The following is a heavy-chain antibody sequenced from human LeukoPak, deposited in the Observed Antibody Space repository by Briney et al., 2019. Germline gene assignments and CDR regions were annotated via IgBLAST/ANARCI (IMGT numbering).Heavy chain of an antibody. D-gene: IGHD3-10*02. CDR3: AELGITMIGGV. J-gene: IGHJ6*04. Sequence: GGSLRLSSTASGFAVSNNYMSWVRQAPGKGLEWVSLIYNAVTYADTVKGRFTISRDNAKNSLYLQMNSLRAEDTAVYYCAELGITMIGGVWGKGTTVTISS. CDR2: IYNAVT. V-gene: IGHV3-53*01. CDR1: GFAVSNNY.